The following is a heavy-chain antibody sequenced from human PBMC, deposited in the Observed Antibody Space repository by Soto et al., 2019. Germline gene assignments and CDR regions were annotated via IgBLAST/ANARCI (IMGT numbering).Heavy chain of an antibody. J-gene: IGHJ4*02. Sequence: QLQLQESGPGLVKPSETLSLTCSVSGDYISNTNYHWGWTRQPPGKGLEWIGSIYYSGNTYYNPSLKSRVTISADTSKNQFSLKVDSVTATDTAVYYCSRLSNGTPADYWGEGTLVTVST. CDR2: IYYSGNT. D-gene: IGHD2-8*01. CDR3: SRLSNGTPADY. V-gene: IGHV4-39*01. CDR1: GDYISNTNYH.